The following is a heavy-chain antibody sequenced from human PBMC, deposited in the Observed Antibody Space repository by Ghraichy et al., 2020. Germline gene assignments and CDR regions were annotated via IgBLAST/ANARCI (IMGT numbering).Heavy chain of an antibody. V-gene: IGHV3-23*01. CDR1: GFTFSSHA. Sequence: GGSLRLSCAASGFTFSSHAMRWARQAPGKGLEWVSSISESGGNTYYADFVKGRFTISRDNSKNTLFLQMNSLRAEDTAVYYCTKGLSGSKAFDYWGQGTLVTVSS. D-gene: IGHD1-26*01. CDR2: ISESGGNT. CDR3: TKGLSGSKAFDY. J-gene: IGHJ4*02.